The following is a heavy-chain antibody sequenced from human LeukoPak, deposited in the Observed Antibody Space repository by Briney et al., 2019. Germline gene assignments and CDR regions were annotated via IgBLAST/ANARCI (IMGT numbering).Heavy chain of an antibody. Sequence: PGASLRLSCAASGFTFSSYAMSWVRQAPGKGLEWVSAISGSGGSTYYADSVKGRFTISRDNAKNSLYLQMNSLRAEDTAVYYCARGESGSYYVFDYWGQGTLVTVSS. J-gene: IGHJ4*02. CDR3: ARGESGSYYVFDY. CDR1: GFTFSSYA. V-gene: IGHV3-23*01. CDR2: ISGSGGST. D-gene: IGHD1-26*01.